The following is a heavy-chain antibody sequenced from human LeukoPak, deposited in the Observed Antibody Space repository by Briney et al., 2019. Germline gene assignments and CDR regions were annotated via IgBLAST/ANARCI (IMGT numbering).Heavy chain of an antibody. V-gene: IGHV1-18*01. D-gene: IGHD3-22*01. CDR2: ISAYNGNT. CDR1: GYTFTSYG. Sequence: EASVKVSCKASGYTFTSYGISWVRQAPGQGLEWMGWISAYNGNTNYAQKLQGRVTMTTDTSTSTAYMELRSLRSDDTAVYYCAIEDYYDLTPYGVDVWGQGTTVTVSS. CDR3: AIEDYYDLTPYGVDV. J-gene: IGHJ6*02.